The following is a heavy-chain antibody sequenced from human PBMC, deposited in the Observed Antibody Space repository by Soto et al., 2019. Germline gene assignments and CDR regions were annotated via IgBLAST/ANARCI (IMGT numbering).Heavy chain of an antibody. CDR3: ASLGNTYYYGSGSFRNWFEP. D-gene: IGHD3-10*01. V-gene: IGHV3-30-3*01. Sequence: QVQLVGSGGGVVQPGRSLRLSCAASGFTFSSYAMHWVRQAPGKGLEWVAVISYDGSNKYYADSVKGRFTISRDNSKNTLYLQMNSLRAEDTAVYYCASLGNTYYYGSGSFRNWFEPWGQGTLVTVSS. J-gene: IGHJ5*02. CDR1: GFTFSSYA. CDR2: ISYDGSNK.